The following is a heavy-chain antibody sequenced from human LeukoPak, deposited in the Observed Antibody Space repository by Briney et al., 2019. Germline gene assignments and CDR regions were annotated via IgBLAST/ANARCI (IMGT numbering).Heavy chain of an antibody. CDR2: IYYSGST. CDR1: GGSISSYY. D-gene: IGHD5-24*01. CDR3: AREKEMATAAFDI. V-gene: IGHV4-59*01. J-gene: IGHJ3*02. Sequence: PSETLSLTCTVSGGSISSYYWSWIRQPPGKGLEWIGYIYYSGSTNYNPSLKSRVTISVDTSKNQLSLKLSSVTAADTAVYYCAREKEMATAAFDIWGQGTMVTVSS.